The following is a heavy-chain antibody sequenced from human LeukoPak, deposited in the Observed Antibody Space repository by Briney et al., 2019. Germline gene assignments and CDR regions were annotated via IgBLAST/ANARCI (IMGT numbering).Heavy chain of an antibody. V-gene: IGHV4-61*03. CDR2: IGYSGTT. Sequence: SETLSLTCTVSGGSVRSDSNYWSWIRQPPGKGLEWIGYIGYSGTTDYNPSLKSRVTTSLGTSKNDLSLKLDSVTAADTAVYFCARGYRNNWRFDSWGQGTLVTVSS. D-gene: IGHD1-1*01. CDR3: ARGYRNNWRFDS. J-gene: IGHJ4*02. CDR1: GGSVRSDSNY.